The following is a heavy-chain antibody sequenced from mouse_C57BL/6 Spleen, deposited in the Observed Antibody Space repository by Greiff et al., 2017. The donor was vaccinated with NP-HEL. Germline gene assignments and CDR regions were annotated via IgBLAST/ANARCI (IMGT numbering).Heavy chain of an antibody. CDR2: IDPEDGDT. Sequence: EVQLQQSGAELVRPGASVKLSCTASGFNIKDYYMHWVKQRPEQGLEWIGRIDPEDGDTEYAPKFQGKATMTADISSNTADLQLSSLTSEDTAVYYCTTVIYWYFDVWGTGTTVTVSS. V-gene: IGHV14-1*01. CDR1: GFNIKDYY. CDR3: TTVIYWYFDV. J-gene: IGHJ1*03.